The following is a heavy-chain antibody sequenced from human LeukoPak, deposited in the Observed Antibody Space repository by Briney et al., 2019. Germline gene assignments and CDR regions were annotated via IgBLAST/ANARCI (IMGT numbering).Heavy chain of an antibody. CDR2: ISYDGSNK. CDR1: GFTFSSYG. V-gene: IGHV3-30*18. CDR3: AKELHDSPGDY. Sequence: GGSLRLSCAASGFTFSSYGMHWVRQAPGKGLEWVAVISYDGSNKYYADSVKGRFTISRDNSKNTLYLQMNSLRAEDTAVYYCAKELHDSPGDYWGQGILVTVSS. D-gene: IGHD3-22*01. J-gene: IGHJ4*02.